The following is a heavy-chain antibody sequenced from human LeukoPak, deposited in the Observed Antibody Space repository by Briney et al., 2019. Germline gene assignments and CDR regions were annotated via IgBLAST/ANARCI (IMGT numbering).Heavy chain of an antibody. CDR2: IRDDGSGE. Sequence: GGSLRLSCAVSGLTFRISGMHWVRQAPGKGLEWVTCIRDDGSGEHYADSVKGRFTVSRDHSKNTLYLQMNSLTLEDTAVYYCARNRGYCSSTSCYRGPVYYYYYMDVWGKGTTVTVSS. D-gene: IGHD2-2*02. J-gene: IGHJ6*03. CDR1: GLTFRISG. CDR3: ARNRGYCSSTSCYRGPVYYYYYMDV. V-gene: IGHV3-30*02.